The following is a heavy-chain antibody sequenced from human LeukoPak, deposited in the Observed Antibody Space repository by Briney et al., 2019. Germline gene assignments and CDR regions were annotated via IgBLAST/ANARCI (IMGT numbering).Heavy chain of an antibody. V-gene: IGHV4-59*01. D-gene: IGHD4-23*01. CDR2: IYYSGST. CDR1: GGSISSYY. CDR3: ARDGGNPNWYFDL. Sequence: SETLSLTYTVSGGSISSYYWSWIRQPPGKGLEWIGYIYYSGSTNYNPSLKSRVTISVDTSKNQFSLKLSSVTAADTAVYYCARDGGNPNWYFDLWGRGTLVTVSS. J-gene: IGHJ2*01.